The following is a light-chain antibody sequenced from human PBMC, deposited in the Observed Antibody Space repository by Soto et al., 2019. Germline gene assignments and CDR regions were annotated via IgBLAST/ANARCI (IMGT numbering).Light chain of an antibody. CDR1: QGISSY. CDR3: QQLNSYPLP. Sequence: DIQLTQSPSFLSASVGDRVTITCRASQGISSYLAWYQQKPGKAPKLLIYAASTLQSGVPSRFSGSGSGTDYTLTISSLQPEDFATYYCQQLNSYPLPFGGGTKVEIK. V-gene: IGKV1-9*01. J-gene: IGKJ4*01. CDR2: AAS.